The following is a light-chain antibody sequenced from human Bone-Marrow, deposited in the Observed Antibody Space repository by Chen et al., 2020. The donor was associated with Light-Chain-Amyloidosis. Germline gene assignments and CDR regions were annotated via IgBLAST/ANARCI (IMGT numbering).Light chain of an antibody. CDR3: QVWDRSSGRPV. V-gene: IGLV3-21*02. CDR2: DDS. J-gene: IGLJ3*02. Sequence: SYLLTQPSSVSVAPGQTATIACGGNNIGSTSVHWYQQTPGQAPLLVVYDDSDRPSGIPERLSGSNSGNTATLKISRVESGDEADYYCQVWDRSSGRPVFGGGTKLTVL. CDR1: NIGSTS.